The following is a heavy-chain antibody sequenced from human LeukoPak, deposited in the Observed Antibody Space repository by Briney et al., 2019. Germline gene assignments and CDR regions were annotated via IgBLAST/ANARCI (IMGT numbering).Heavy chain of an antibody. J-gene: IGHJ3*01. CDR3: ARHMSVSYDAFDL. V-gene: IGHV4-61*02. Sequence: SETLSLTCTVSGGSISSGSYYWSWIRQPAGKGLEWIGRIYTSGSTDYNPSLKSRVTISVATSKNQFSLKLSSVTAADTAVYYCARHMSVSYDAFDLWGRGTPVTVSS. CDR1: GGSISSGSYY. D-gene: IGHD3-10*01. CDR2: IYTSGST.